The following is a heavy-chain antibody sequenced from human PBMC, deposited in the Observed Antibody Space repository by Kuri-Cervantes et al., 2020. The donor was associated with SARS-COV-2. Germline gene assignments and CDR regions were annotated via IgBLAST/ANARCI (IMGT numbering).Heavy chain of an antibody. CDR2: IRYDGSNK. Sequence: GESLKISCAASGFTFSSYGMHWVRQAPGKGLEWVAFIRYDGSNKYYADSVKGRFTISRDKSKNTLYLQMNSLRAEDTAVYYCARVSIAARYFDYWGQGTLVTVSS. D-gene: IGHD6-6*01. CDR1: GFTFSSYG. CDR3: ARVSIAARYFDY. V-gene: IGHV3-30*02. J-gene: IGHJ4*02.